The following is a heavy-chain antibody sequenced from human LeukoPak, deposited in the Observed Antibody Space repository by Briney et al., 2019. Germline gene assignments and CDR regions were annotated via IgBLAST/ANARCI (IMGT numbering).Heavy chain of an antibody. CDR1: GFTFSSDW. J-gene: IGHJ4*02. Sequence: GGSLRLSCAASGFTFSSDWMHWVRQAPGKGLVWVSRINTGGSSTVYADSVKGRFTISRDNTKNTLYLQMNSLRAEDTAVYYCARNDSAGRYYWGQGTLVTVSS. CDR3: ARNDSAGRYY. CDR2: INTGGSST. D-gene: IGHD3-16*01. V-gene: IGHV3-74*01.